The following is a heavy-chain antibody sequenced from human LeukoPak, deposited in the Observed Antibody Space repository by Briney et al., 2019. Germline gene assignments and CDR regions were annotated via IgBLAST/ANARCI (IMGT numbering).Heavy chain of an antibody. D-gene: IGHD5-12*01. CDR1: GGSISSYY. Sequence: SETLSLTCTVSGGSISSYYWSWIRQPAGKGLEWIGRIYTSGSTNYNPSLKSRVTMSVDTSKNQFSLKLSSVTAADTAVYYCARDIGETGYSGYDSYYYYYYMDVWGKGTTVTVSS. V-gene: IGHV4-4*07. CDR3: ARDIGETGYSGYDSYYYYYYMDV. J-gene: IGHJ6*03. CDR2: IYTSGST.